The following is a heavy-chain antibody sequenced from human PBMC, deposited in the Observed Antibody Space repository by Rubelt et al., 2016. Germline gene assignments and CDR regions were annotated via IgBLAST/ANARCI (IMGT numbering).Heavy chain of an antibody. V-gene: IGHV4-39*07. CDR2: IYYSGST. J-gene: IGHJ4*02. CDR3: AREEYSSGWHLWWAY. CDR1: GGSISSSSYY. D-gene: IGHD6-19*01. Sequence: QLQLQESGPGLVKPSETLSLTCTVSGGSISSSSYYWGWIRQPPGKGLEWIGSIYYSGSTYYNPSLNSRVTISVDTSNNQFSLKLSSVTAADTAVYDCAREEYSSGWHLWWAYWGQGTLVTVSS.